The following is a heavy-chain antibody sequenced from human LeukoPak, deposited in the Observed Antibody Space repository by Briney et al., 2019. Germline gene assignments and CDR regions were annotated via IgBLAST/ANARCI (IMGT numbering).Heavy chain of an antibody. V-gene: IGHV4-59*03. Sequence: SETLSLTCTVSGGSINVYYWNWLRQPPGKGLEWIGFIYYRGTTNNNPSLKSRVATSIDTSKKQFSLNLSSVTAADTAIYYCAGVFSGRRPFELWGQGILVTVSS. CDR3: AGVFSGRRPFEL. J-gene: IGHJ4*02. CDR1: GGSINVYY. CDR2: IYYRGTT. D-gene: IGHD3-10*01.